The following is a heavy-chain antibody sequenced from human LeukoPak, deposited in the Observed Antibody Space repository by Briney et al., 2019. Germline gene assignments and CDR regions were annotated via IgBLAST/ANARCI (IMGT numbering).Heavy chain of an antibody. CDR1: GGSISSYY. D-gene: IGHD3-3*01. V-gene: IGHV4-59*01. CDR2: IYYSGST. Sequence: SETLSLTCTVSGGSISSYYWSWIRQPPGKGLEWIGYIYYSGSTNYNPSLKSRVTISVDTSKNQSSLKLSSVTAADTAVYYCARDQFLYAFDIWGQGTMVTVSS. CDR3: ARDQFLYAFDI. J-gene: IGHJ3*02.